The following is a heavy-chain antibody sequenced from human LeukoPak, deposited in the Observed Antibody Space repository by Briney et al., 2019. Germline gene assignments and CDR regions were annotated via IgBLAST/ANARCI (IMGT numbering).Heavy chain of an antibody. J-gene: IGHJ3*01. CDR1: GFSFSTYW. V-gene: IGHV3-74*01. D-gene: IGHD3-10*01. CDR3: ASGVSIWLGNAFDF. Sequence: GGSLRLSCVASGFSFSTYWMHWARHDPGKGLVWVSRINSDGSNTIYTDSVKGRFTISRDNAKNTLYLQMNSLRPEDTAVYYCASGVSIWLGNAFDFWGQGTMVTVSS. CDR2: INSDGSNT.